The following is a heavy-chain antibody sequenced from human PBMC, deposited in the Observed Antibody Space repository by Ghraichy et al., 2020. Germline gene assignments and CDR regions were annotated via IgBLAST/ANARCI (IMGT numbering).Heavy chain of an antibody. CDR3: ARQYSGYDEGWVSQYYFDY. CDR2: IYPGDSDT. Sequence: GESLNISCKGSGYSFTSYWIGWVRQMPGKGLEWMGIIYPGDSDTRYSPSFQGQFTISADKSISTAYLQWSSLKASDTAMYYCARQYSGYDEGWVSQYYFDYWGQGTLVTVSS. D-gene: IGHD5-12*01. J-gene: IGHJ4*02. CDR1: GYSFTSYW. V-gene: IGHV5-51*01.